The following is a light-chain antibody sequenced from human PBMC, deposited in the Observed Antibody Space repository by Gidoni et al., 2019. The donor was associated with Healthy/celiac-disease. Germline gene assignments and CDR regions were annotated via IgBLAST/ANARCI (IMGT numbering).Light chain of an antibody. CDR3: QQYGSSPVT. J-gene: IGKJ5*01. Sequence: EIVLTPSPGTLSLSPGERATLSCRASQSVSSNYLAWYQQKPGQAPRFFIYGASSRATGIPDRFSGSGSGTDFTLTISRLEPEDFAVYYCQQYGSSPVTFGQGTRLEIK. V-gene: IGKV3-20*01. CDR1: QSVSSNY. CDR2: GAS.